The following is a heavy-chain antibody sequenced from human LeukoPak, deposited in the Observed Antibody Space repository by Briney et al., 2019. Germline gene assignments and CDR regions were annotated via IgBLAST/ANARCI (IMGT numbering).Heavy chain of an antibody. CDR2: FSGSGGST. V-gene: IGHV3-23*01. CDR1: GFTFSRFA. CDR3: AREGYSSSWYGADY. Sequence: GGSLRLSCAASGFTFSRFAMSWVRQAPGKGLEWVSGFSGSGGSTYYADSVKGRFTISRDNAKNTLYLQMNSLRAEDTAVYYCAREGYSSSWYGADYWGQGTLVTVSS. D-gene: IGHD6-13*01. J-gene: IGHJ4*02.